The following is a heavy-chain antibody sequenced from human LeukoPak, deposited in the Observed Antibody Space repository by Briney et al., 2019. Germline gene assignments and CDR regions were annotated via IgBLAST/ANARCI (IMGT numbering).Heavy chain of an antibody. CDR1: GFTVSSNY. V-gene: IGHV3-7*04. CDR2: IKQDGSEK. Sequence: PGGSLRLSCAASGFTVSSNYMSWVRQAPGKGLEWVANIKQDGSEKYYVDSVKGRFTISRDNAKKSLYLQMNSLRAEDTAVYYCVRETEMANLDYWGQGTLVTVSS. CDR3: VRETEMANLDY. D-gene: IGHD5-24*01. J-gene: IGHJ4*02.